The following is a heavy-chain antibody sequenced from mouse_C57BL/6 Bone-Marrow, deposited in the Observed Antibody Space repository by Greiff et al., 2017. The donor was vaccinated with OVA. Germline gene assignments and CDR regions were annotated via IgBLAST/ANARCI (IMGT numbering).Heavy chain of an antibody. CDR3: ARRTLFWYFDV. CDR1: GYTFTSYW. V-gene: IGHV1-69*01. Sequence: QVHVKQPGAELVMPGASVKLSCKASGYTFTSYWMHWVKQRPGQGLEWIGEIDPSDSYTNYNQKFKGKSTLTVDKSSSTAYMQLSSLTSEDSAVYYCARRTLFWYFDVWGTGTTVTVSS. CDR2: IDPSDSYT. J-gene: IGHJ1*03.